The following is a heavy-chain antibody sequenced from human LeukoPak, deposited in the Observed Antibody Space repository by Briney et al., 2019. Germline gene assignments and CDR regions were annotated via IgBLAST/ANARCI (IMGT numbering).Heavy chain of an antibody. CDR3: ARDKRQTGTTFEGNYFDY. J-gene: IGHJ4*02. V-gene: IGHV1-46*01. D-gene: IGHD1-1*01. CDR2: INPSGGST. Sequence: ASVKVSCKASGYTFTSYYMHWVRQAPGQGLEWMGIINPSGGSTSYAQKFQGRVTMTRDTSTSTVYMELSSLRSEDTAVYYCARDKRQTGTTFEGNYFDYWGQGTLVTVSS. CDR1: GYTFTSYY.